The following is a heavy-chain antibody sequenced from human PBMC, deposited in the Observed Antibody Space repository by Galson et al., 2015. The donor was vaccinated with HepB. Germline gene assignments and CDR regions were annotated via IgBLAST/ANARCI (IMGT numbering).Heavy chain of an antibody. CDR2: IIPTLHTP. CDR3: AREGHYYDSRGYYGVFDI. Sequence: SVKVSCKASGGTFTNYALSWVRQAPGQGLEWMGGIIPTLHTPNYAQKFQGRVTISTDESTSTVYMELSSLRSEDTAFYYCAREGHYYDSRGYYGVFDIWGQGTMVTVSS. V-gene: IGHV1-69*05. D-gene: IGHD3-22*01. J-gene: IGHJ3*02. CDR1: GGTFTNYA.